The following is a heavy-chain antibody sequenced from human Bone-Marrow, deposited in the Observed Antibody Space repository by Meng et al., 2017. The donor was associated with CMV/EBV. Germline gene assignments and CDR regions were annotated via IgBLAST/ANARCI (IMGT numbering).Heavy chain of an antibody. CDR1: GGSISSGDYY. CDR3: ARDMGSSGYYGNNWFDP. CDR2: IYYSGST. D-gene: IGHD3-22*01. V-gene: IGHV4-30-4*08. J-gene: IGHJ5*02. Sequence: QGQLQESGPGLVKPSQTLSLTCTVSGGSISSGDYYWSWIRQPPGKGLEWIGYIYYSGSTYYNPSLKSRVTISVDTSKNQFSLKLSSVTAADTAVYYCARDMGSSGYYGNNWFDPWGQGTLVTASS.